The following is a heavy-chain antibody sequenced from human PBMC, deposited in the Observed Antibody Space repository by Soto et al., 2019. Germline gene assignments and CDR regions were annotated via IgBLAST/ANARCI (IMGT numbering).Heavy chain of an antibody. D-gene: IGHD5-18*01. J-gene: IGHJ4*02. Sequence: GESLKISCKGSGYSFTSYWIGWVRQMPGKGLEWMGIIYPGDSDTRYSPSFQGQVTISADKSISTAYLQWSSLKASDTAMYYCARQVDTAMVPLYFDYWGQGTLVTVSS. V-gene: IGHV5-51*01. CDR1: GYSFTSYW. CDR3: ARQVDTAMVPLYFDY. CDR2: IYPGDSDT.